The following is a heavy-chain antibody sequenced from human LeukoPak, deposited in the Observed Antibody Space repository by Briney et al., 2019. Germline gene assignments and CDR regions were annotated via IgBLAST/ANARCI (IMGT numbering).Heavy chain of an antibody. CDR2: ISGSGGST. CDR1: GFTFSSYA. D-gene: IGHD6-19*01. CDR3: ARTRRAVYDAFDI. V-gene: IGHV3-23*01. J-gene: IGHJ3*02. Sequence: GGSLRLSCAASGFTFSSYAMSWVRQAPGKGLEWVSAISGSGGSTYYADSVKGRFTISRDNSKNTLYLQMNCLRAEDTAVYYCARTRRAVYDAFDIWGQGTMVTVSS.